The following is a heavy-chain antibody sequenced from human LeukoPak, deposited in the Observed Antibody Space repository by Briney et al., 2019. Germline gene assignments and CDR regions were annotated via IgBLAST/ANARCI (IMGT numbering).Heavy chain of an antibody. CDR2: ISYDGSNK. CDR1: GFTFSSHG. Sequence: GGSLRLFCAASGFTFSSHGMLEARQAPGKGLECVAVISYDGSNKYYADSVKGRFTISRDNSKNSLYLQMNSLRAEDTAVYYCAKVPTDTYYYDSSPTSAFDIWGQGTMVTVSS. J-gene: IGHJ3*02. V-gene: IGHV3-30*18. CDR3: AKVPTDTYYYDSSPTSAFDI. D-gene: IGHD3-22*01.